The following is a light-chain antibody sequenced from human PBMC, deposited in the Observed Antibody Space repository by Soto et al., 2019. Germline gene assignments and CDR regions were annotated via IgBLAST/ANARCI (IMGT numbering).Light chain of an antibody. Sequence: SYELTQPPSVSVSPGQTASITCSGDKLGDKYAYWYQQKPGQSPVLVIYQDTKRPSGIPERLSGSNSGNTAALTINGTQAMDEADYYCQAWDSSTAVFGTGTKLTVL. J-gene: IGLJ1*01. CDR3: QAWDSSTAV. CDR1: KLGDKY. V-gene: IGLV3-1*01. CDR2: QDT.